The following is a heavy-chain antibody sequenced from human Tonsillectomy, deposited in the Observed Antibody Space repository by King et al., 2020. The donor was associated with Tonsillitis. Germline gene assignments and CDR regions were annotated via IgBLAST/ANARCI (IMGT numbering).Heavy chain of an antibody. CDR1: GFTFSNYN. CDR3: AAEYSSSFDY. Sequence: VQLVASGGGLVKPGGSLRLSCAASGFTFSNYNMNWVRQAPGKGLEWVSSISSSTRYIYYADSVRGRFFISRDNAKNSLYLQMNSLRAEDTAVYYCAAEYSSSFDYWGQGTLVTVSS. J-gene: IGHJ4*02. V-gene: IGHV3-21*01. CDR2: ISSSTRYI. D-gene: IGHD6-6*01.